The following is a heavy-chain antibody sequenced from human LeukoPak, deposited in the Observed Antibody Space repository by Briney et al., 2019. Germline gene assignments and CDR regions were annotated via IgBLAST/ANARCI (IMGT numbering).Heavy chain of an antibody. CDR1: GGSFSGYY. D-gene: IGHD3-22*01. J-gene: IGHJ6*02. V-gene: IGHV4-34*01. Sequence: SETLFLTCAVSGGSFSGYYWYWIRQPPGKVLEWIGEINHGESTNYNPSLKSRATLSVDTSKNQFSLKLTSVTAADTAVYYCARGRTYYYDTSGYYPSIYYGMDVWGQGTTVIVSS. CDR2: INHGEST. CDR3: ARGRTYYYDTSGYYPSIYYGMDV.